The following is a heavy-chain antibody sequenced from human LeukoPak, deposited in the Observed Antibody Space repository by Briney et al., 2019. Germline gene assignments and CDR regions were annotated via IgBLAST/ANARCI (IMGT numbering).Heavy chain of an antibody. CDR3: ARPNLYSTSLDAFDI. V-gene: IGHV3-21*01. CDR2: ISSSSSYI. J-gene: IGHJ3*02. Sequence: GGSLRLSCAASGFTFSSYSMNWVRQAPGKGLEWVSSISSSSSYIYYADSVKGRFTISRDNAKNSLYLQVNSLRAEDTAVYYCARPNLYSTSLDAFDIWGQGTMVTVSS. CDR1: GFTFSSYS. D-gene: IGHD2-8*01.